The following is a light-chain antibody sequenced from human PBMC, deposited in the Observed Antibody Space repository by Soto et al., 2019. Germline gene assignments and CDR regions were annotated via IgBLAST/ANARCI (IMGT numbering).Light chain of an antibody. CDR2: AAS. CDR3: QQTYSSPWT. CDR1: PSISSY. J-gene: IGKJ1*01. Sequence: DIQMTQSPSSLSASVGDRVTITCRASPSISSYLNWYQQKPGKAPKLLIYAASSLQGGVPSRFSGSGSGTDFTLTISSLQPEVFATYYCQQTYSSPWTFGQGTKVEIK. V-gene: IGKV1-39*01.